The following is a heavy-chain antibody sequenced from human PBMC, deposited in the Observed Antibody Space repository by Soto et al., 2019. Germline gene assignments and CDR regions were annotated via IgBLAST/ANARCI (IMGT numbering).Heavy chain of an antibody. CDR2: IIPIFGTA. D-gene: IGHD3-10*01. J-gene: IGHJ6*02. Sequence: QVQLVQSGAEVKKPGSSVKVSCKASGGTFSSYAISWVRQAPGQGLEWMGGIIPIFGTANYAQKFQARVTITEDESTSTTDMELSSLRSEDTAVYYCASVANYGSGSSPPVSAYYGMDVWGQGTTVTVSS. CDR3: ASVANYGSGSSPPVSAYYGMDV. V-gene: IGHV1-69*01. CDR1: GGTFSSYA.